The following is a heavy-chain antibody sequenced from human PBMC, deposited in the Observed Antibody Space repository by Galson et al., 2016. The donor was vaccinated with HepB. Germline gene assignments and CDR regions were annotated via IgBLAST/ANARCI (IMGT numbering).Heavy chain of an antibody. CDR2: VSNSGST. CDR1: GGSITSYY. CDR3: ARHGRSGSPYASRGVFISGFDY. D-gene: IGHD1-26*01. V-gene: IGHV4-59*08. J-gene: IGHJ4*02. Sequence: LSLTCTVSGGSITSYYWSWIRQPPGKGLEWIGYVSNSGSTNYMPSLKSRVTISVDTSRSQISPKLISVTAADTAVYYCARHGRSGSPYASRGVFISGFDYWGQGSLVTVSS.